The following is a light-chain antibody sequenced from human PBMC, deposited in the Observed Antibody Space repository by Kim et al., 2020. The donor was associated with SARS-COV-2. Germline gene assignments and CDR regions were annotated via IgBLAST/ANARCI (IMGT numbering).Light chain of an antibody. J-gene: IGKJ2*01. CDR3: QHYSRFPYT. CDR1: ENIGTW. CDR2: LAS. Sequence: SVLVGDRVTITCRASENIGTWLAWYQQKPGRAPSLLIYLASTLESGVPSRFSGTGSGTEFSLSITSLQPDDFATYYCQHYSRFPYTFGQGTKLEI. V-gene: IGKV1-5*03.